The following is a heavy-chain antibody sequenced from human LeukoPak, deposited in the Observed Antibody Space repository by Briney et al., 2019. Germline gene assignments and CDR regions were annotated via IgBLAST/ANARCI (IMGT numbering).Heavy chain of an antibody. Sequence: ASVEVSCKASGYTFTGYYMHWVRQAPGQGLEWMGWINPNSGGTNYAQKFQGRVTMTRDTSISTAYMELSRLRSNDTAVYYCARLYNWNDHYFDYWGQGTLVTVSS. V-gene: IGHV1-2*02. CDR2: INPNSGGT. CDR3: ARLYNWNDHYFDY. CDR1: GYTFTGYY. J-gene: IGHJ4*02. D-gene: IGHD1-20*01.